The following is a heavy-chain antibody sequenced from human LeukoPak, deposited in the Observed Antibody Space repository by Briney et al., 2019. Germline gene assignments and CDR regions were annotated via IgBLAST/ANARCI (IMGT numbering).Heavy chain of an antibody. J-gene: IGHJ4*02. CDR2: INSDGIST. V-gene: IGHV3-74*01. D-gene: IGHD5-24*01. Sequence: PGGSLRLSCAASGFTFSSYWMHWVRQAPGEGLVWVSRINSDGISTRYADSVKGRFTISRDNAKNTLYLQMNSLRAEDTAVYYCARDGGEMATIDYWGQGTLVTVSS. CDR3: ARDGGEMATIDY. CDR1: GFTFSSYW.